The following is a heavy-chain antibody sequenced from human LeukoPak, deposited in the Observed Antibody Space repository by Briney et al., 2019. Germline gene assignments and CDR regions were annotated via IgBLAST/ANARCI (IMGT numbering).Heavy chain of an antibody. D-gene: IGHD3-9*01. CDR3: ARLYILTGYYSWDY. J-gene: IGHJ4*02. CDR1: GGSISSSNW. Sequence: PSGTLSLTCAVSGGSISSSNWWSWVRQPPGKGLEWVGEIYHSGSTNYNPSLKSRVTISVDKSKNQFSLKLSSVTAADTAVYYCARLYILTGYYSWDYWGQGTLVTVSS. CDR2: IYHSGST. V-gene: IGHV4-4*02.